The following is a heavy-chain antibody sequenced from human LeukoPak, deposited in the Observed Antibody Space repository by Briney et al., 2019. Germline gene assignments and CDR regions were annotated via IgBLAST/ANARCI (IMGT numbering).Heavy chain of an antibody. CDR3: ARAGEDCSGGSCYEFDP. D-gene: IGHD2-15*01. V-gene: IGHV4-59*01. CDR2: IYYSGST. J-gene: IGHJ5*02. Sequence: SETLSLTCTVSGGSISSYYWSWIRQPPGKGLEWIGYIYYSGSTNYNLSLKSRVTISVDTSKNQFSLKLSSVTAADTAVYYCARAGEDCSGGSCYEFDPWGQGTLVTVSS. CDR1: GGSISSYY.